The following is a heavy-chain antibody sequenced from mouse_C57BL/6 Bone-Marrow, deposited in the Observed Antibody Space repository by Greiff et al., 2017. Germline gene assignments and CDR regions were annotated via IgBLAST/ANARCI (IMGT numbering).Heavy chain of an antibody. Sequence: EVKVEESGAELVRPGASVKLSCTASGFNIKDDYMHWVKQRPEQGLEWIGWIDPENGDTEYASQFQGKATITADTSSNTAYLQLSSLTSEDTAVYYSAPYYYGSRYGYFYVWGAGSPLTGSS. CDR2: IDPENGDT. D-gene: IGHD1-1*01. CDR1: GFNIKDDY. CDR3: APYYYGSRYGYFYV. V-gene: IGHV14-4*01. J-gene: IGHJ1*01.